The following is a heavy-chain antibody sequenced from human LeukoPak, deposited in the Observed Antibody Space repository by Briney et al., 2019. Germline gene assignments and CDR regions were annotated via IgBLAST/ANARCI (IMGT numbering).Heavy chain of an antibody. CDR3: AKAYYYGSGSYYNPLDY. V-gene: IGHV3-23*01. Sequence: GGSLRLSCAASGFTFSSYSMNWVRQAPGKGLEWVSAISGSGGSTYYADSVKGRFTISRDNSKNTLYLQMNSLRAEDTAVYYCAKAYYYGSGSYYNPLDYWGQGTLVTVSS. J-gene: IGHJ4*02. CDR2: ISGSGGST. CDR1: GFTFSSYS. D-gene: IGHD3-10*01.